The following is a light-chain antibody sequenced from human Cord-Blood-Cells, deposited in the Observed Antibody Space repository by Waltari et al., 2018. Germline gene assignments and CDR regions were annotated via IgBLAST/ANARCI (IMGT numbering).Light chain of an antibody. J-gene: IGLJ2*01. CDR3: CSYAGSYVV. Sequence: QSALTQPRSVSGSPGQSVTISSTGTTSAVGGYNYLSWYQQPPGKAPKLMIYDVSKRASGVPDRFSGFKSGNTASLTISGLQAEDEADYYCCSYAGSYVVFGGGTKLTVL. V-gene: IGLV2-11*01. CDR2: DVS. CDR1: TSAVGGYNY.